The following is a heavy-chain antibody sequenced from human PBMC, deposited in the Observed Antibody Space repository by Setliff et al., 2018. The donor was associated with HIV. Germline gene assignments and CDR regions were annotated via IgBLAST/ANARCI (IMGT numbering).Heavy chain of an antibody. D-gene: IGHD3-10*01. J-gene: IGHJ6*03. Sequence: LRLSCTGSGFTFSDHYMDWVRQAPGKGLEWVARSRNRVEGYRTEYAASVKGRITISRDESETSVYLQMHSLKTEDTAVYFCVRDLAATNMVRGRLYHYYYMDVWGKGTTVTVSS. CDR3: VRDLAATNMVRGRLYHYYYMDV. V-gene: IGHV3-72*01. CDR2: SRNRVEGYRT. CDR1: GFTFSDHY.